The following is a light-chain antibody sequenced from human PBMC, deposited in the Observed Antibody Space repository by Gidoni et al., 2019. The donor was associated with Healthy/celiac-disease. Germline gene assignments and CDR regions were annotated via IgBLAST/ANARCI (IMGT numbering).Light chain of an antibody. Sequence: EIVLTQSPATLSLSPGERATLSCRARQSVSSYLAWYQQKPGQAPRLLIYDASNRATGIPARFSGSGSGTDFTLTISSLEPEDFAVYYCQQRSNRRTFGQGTKVEIK. CDR3: QQRSNRRT. CDR2: DAS. CDR1: QSVSSY. J-gene: IGKJ1*01. V-gene: IGKV3-11*01.